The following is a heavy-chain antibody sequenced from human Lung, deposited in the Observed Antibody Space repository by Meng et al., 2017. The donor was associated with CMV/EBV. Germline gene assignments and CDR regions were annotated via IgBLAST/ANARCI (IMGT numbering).Heavy chain of an antibody. D-gene: IGHD3-10*01. Sequence: GSLRLXCTVSGGSISSYYWSWIRQPPGKGLEDIGYIYYSGSTSYNPSLKSRVAISVDTSKNQFSLKLSSVTAADTAVYYCARHGSGSYFYGMDVWGQGTTVTVSS. V-gene: IGHV4-59*01. CDR1: GGSISSYY. J-gene: IGHJ6*02. CDR3: ARHGSGSYFYGMDV. CDR2: IYYSGST.